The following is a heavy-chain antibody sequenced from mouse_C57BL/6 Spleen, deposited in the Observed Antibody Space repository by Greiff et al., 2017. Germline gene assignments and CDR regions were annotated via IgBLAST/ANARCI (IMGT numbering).Heavy chain of an antibody. V-gene: IGHV14-4*01. CDR2: IDPENGDT. D-gene: IGHD3-3*01. CDR1: GFNIKDDY. Sequence: DVKLVESGAELVRPGASVKLSCTASGFNIKDDYMHWVKQRPEQGLEWIGWIDPENGDTEYASKFQGKATITADTSSNTAYLQLSSLTSEDTAVYYCTTGTPWYFDVWGTGTTVTVSS. CDR3: TTGTPWYFDV. J-gene: IGHJ1*03.